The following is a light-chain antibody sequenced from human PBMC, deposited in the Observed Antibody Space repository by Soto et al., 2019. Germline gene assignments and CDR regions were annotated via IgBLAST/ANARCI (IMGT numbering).Light chain of an antibody. CDR2: DVS. J-gene: IGLJ2*01. Sequence: QSALTQPASVSGSPGQSITISCTGTSSDVGAYNYVSWYQQHPGKAPKIMIYDVSSRPSGVSNRFSGSKSGNTASLTISGLQAEDEADYYCSSYTSSSTLVFGGGTKLTVL. V-gene: IGLV2-14*01. CDR1: SSDVGAYNY. CDR3: SSYTSSSTLV.